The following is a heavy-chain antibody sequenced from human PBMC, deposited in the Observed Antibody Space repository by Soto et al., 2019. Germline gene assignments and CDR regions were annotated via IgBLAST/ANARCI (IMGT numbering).Heavy chain of an antibody. J-gene: IGHJ4*02. CDR3: ARDRAGRYGGYLYYFDY. Sequence: GGSLRLSCAASGFTFSSYAMHWVRQAPGKGLEWVAVISYGGSNKYYADSVKGRFTISRDNSKNTLYLQMNSLRAEDTAVYYCARDRAGRYGGYLYYFDYWGQGTLVTVSS. CDR2: ISYGGSNK. D-gene: IGHD5-12*01. V-gene: IGHV3-30-3*01. CDR1: GFTFSSYA.